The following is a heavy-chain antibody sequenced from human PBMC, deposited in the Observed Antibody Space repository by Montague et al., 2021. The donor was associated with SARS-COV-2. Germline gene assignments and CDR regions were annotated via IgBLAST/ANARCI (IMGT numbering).Heavy chain of an antibody. V-gene: IGHV2-70*11. Sequence: PALVKPTQTLTLTCNFSGFSLSTSGLCMTWIRQPPGKALEWLARSDWDGDKYYNTSLKSRLTISKDTSKNLVVLTMTNMDPVDTATYYCARGPSDTYYYNGMDVWGRGTTVTVSS. CDR1: GFSLSTSGLC. J-gene: IGHJ6*02. CDR2: SDWDGDK. CDR3: ARGPSDTYYYNGMDV.